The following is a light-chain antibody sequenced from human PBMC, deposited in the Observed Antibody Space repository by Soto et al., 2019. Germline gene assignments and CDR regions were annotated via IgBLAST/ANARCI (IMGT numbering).Light chain of an antibody. J-gene: IGLJ1*01. CDR1: SSNIGANYD. CDR2: GNN. CDR3: QSYDSTLSARYV. V-gene: IGLV1-40*01. Sequence: QSVLTQPPSVSGAPGQRVTISCTGSSSNIGANYDVHWYQHRPGTAPKLLIFGNNNRPSGVPDRFSGSKSGTSASLAITGLQAEDECDYYCQSYDSTLSARYVFGTGTKVTV.